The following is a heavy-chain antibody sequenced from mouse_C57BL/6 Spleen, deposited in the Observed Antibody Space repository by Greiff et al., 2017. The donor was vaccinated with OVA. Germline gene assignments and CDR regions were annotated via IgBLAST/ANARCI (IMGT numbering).Heavy chain of an antibody. CDR2: IDPSDSET. J-gene: IGHJ1*03. D-gene: IGHD1-1*01. CDR3: ARWYYGSYWYFDV. Sequence: QVQLQQPGAELVRPGSSVKLSCKASGYTFTSYWMHWVKQRPIQGLEWIGNIDPSDSETHYNQKFKDKATLTVAKSSSTAYMQLSSLTSEDSAVYYCARWYYGSYWYFDVWGTGTTVTVSS. V-gene: IGHV1-52*01. CDR1: GYTFTSYW.